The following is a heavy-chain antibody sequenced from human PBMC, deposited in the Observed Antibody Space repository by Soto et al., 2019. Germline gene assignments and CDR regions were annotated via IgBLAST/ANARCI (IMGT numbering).Heavy chain of an antibody. V-gene: IGHV3-7*01. CDR2: IKQDGSEK. Sequence: GGSLRLSCAASGFTFSSYWMSWVRQAPGKGLEWVANIKQDGSEKYYVDSVKGRFTISRDNAKNTLYLQMNSLRAEDTAVYYCARDGRWYYDSSGYYYIDYWGQGTLVTVSS. D-gene: IGHD3-22*01. CDR3: ARDGRWYYDSSGYYYIDY. J-gene: IGHJ4*02. CDR1: GFTFSSYW.